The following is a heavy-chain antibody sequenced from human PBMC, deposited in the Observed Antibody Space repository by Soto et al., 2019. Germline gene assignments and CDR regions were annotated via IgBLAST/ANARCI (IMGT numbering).Heavy chain of an antibody. D-gene: IGHD6-19*01. CDR3: ARGVAGSGFDL. CDR2: TYYRSNWRH. J-gene: IGHJ4*02. Sequence: SQTLSLTCAISGDSVSSNTAAWNWIRASPSRGLEWLGRTYYRSNWRHDYAVSVKSRITVNPDTSKNHFSLQLNSVTPDDTAVYYCARGVAGSGFDLWGQGTLVTVSS. V-gene: IGHV6-1*01. CDR1: GDSVSSNTAA.